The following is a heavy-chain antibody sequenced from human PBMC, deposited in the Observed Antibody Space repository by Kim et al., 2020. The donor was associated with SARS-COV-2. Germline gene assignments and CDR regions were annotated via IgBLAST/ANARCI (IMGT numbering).Heavy chain of an antibody. CDR3: VRGGWYFEY. CDR1: GFTFSSYW. Sequence: GGSLRLSCAASGFTFSSYWMSWVRQAPGKGLEWVANIKQDGSEENYVDSVKGRFTISRDNAKNSLFLQMNSLRGEDTAVYFCVRGGWYFEYGGQGTLVTASS. CDR2: IKQDGSEE. V-gene: IGHV3-7*01. J-gene: IGHJ4*02. D-gene: IGHD2-15*01.